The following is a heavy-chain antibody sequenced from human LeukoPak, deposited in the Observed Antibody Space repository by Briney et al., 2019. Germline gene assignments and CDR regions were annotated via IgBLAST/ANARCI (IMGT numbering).Heavy chain of an antibody. V-gene: IGHV3-21*01. CDR1: EFFFTSYW. Sequence: PGGSLRLSCAASEFFFTSYWMNWVRQAPGKGLEWVSSISGTSTYIYYADSVKGRFTIPRDNAKNSLYLQMNSLRAEDTAVYYCARGIDYWGQGTLVTVSS. CDR3: ARGIDY. CDR2: ISGTSTYI. J-gene: IGHJ4*02.